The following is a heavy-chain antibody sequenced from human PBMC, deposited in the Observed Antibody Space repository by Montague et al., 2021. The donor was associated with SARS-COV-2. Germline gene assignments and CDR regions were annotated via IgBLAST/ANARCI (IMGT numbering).Heavy chain of an antibody. Sequence: SLRLSCAASGFTFSSYSMNWVRQAPGKGLEWVSSIGSSSSYIYYADSVKGRFTISRDNAKNSLYLQMNSLRAEDTAVYYCARDRGGSYPLDYWGQGTLVTVSS. V-gene: IGHV3-21*01. CDR2: IGSSSSYI. D-gene: IGHD1-26*01. CDR1: GFTFSSYS. CDR3: ARDRGGSYPLDY. J-gene: IGHJ4*02.